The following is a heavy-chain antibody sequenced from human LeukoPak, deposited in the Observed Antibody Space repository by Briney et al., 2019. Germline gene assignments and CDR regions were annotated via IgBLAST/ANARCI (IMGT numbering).Heavy chain of an antibody. Sequence: GGSLRLSCAASGFTFSSYWMTWVRQAPWKGLEWVANIRQDGSLKYYVDSVKGRFTISRDNANNSLYLQMNSLRAADTALYYCARGHVYSYGYEEFFDSWGQGTLVTVSS. CDR2: IRQDGSLK. J-gene: IGHJ4*02. CDR3: ARGHVYSYGYEEFFDS. D-gene: IGHD5-18*01. CDR1: GFTFSSYW. V-gene: IGHV3-7*01.